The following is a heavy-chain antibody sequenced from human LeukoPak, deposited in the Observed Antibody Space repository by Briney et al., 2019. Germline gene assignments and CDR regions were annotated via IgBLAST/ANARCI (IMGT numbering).Heavy chain of an antibody. CDR2: INSDGSST. Sequence: GGSLRLSCAAPGFIFSSYWMHWVRKAPGKGLVRVSRINSDGSSTSYADSVKGRFTISRDNAKNTLYLQMNSLRAEDTAVYYCARDTVIPYSQVGTTKDWGQGTLVTVSS. J-gene: IGHJ4*02. CDR3: ARDTVIPYSQVGTTKD. D-gene: IGHD1-26*01. V-gene: IGHV3-74*01. CDR1: GFIFSSYW.